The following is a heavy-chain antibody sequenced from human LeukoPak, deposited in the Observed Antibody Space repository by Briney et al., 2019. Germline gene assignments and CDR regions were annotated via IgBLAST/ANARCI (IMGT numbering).Heavy chain of an antibody. Sequence: ASVKVSCKVSGYTLTELSMHWVRQAPGKGLEWMGGFDPEGGETIYAQKFQGRVTMTEDTSTDTAYMELSSLRSEDTAVHYCATAGSYFVYFDYWGQGTLVTVSS. CDR3: ATAGSYFVYFDY. V-gene: IGHV1-24*01. J-gene: IGHJ4*02. D-gene: IGHD1-26*01. CDR2: FDPEGGET. CDR1: GYTLTELS.